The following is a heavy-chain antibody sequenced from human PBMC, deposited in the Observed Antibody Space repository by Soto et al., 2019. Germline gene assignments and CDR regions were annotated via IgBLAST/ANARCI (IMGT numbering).Heavy chain of an antibody. CDR1: GFTFNNYA. D-gene: IGHD6-19*01. CDR3: AKDRGGSGWRFDY. Sequence: GGSLRLSCAASGFTFNNYALNWVRQAPGKGLEWVSAIAASGATTYYADSVKGRLTVSRDNSKNTLYLQMNSLRAEDTAVYYCAKDRGGSGWRFDYWGQGTLVTVSS. CDR2: IAASGATT. V-gene: IGHV3-23*01. J-gene: IGHJ4*02.